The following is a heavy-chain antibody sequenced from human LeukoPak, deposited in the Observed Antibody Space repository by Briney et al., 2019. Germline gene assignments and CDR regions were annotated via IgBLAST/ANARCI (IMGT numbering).Heavy chain of an antibody. CDR1: GGTFSSYA. J-gene: IGHJ6*02. CDR2: IIPIFGTA. D-gene: IGHD3-9*01. V-gene: IGHV1-69*05. Sequence: SVKVSCKASGGTFSSYAISWVRQAPGQGLEWMGGIIPIFGTANYAQKFQGRVTMTRDTSTSTVYMELSSLKSEDTAVYCCARNYDILTGPPTYYYYGMDVWGQGTTVTVSS. CDR3: ARNYDILTGPPTYYYYGMDV.